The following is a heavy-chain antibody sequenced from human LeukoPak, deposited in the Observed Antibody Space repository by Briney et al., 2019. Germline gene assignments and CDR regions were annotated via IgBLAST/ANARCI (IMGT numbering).Heavy chain of an antibody. J-gene: IGHJ3*02. CDR3: AREERWLQSAYAFDI. Sequence: TGGSRRLSCAASTFTFSSFNMNWVRQAPGKGLEWVSSISSSGTYIYYRDSVKGRFTISRDNAKNSLYLQMNSLRAEDTAVYYCAREERWLQSAYAFDIWGQGTMVTVSS. V-gene: IGHV3-21*01. CDR1: TFTFSSFN. CDR2: ISSSGTYI. D-gene: IGHD5-24*01.